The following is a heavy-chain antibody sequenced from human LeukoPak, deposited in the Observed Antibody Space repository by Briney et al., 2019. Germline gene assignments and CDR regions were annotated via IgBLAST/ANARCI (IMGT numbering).Heavy chain of an antibody. D-gene: IGHD6-13*01. J-gene: IGHJ5*02. CDR3: ARGIAAAGWYPQMRFDP. Sequence: SEPLSLTCAVYGGSFSGYYWSWIRKPPGKGLEWMGEINHSGSTNYNPPPKSRVTISVDTSKIQFSLRSVTAADTAVYYCARGIAAAGWYPQMRFDPWGQGTLVTVSS. CDR2: INHSGST. V-gene: IGHV4-34*01. CDR1: GGSFSGYY.